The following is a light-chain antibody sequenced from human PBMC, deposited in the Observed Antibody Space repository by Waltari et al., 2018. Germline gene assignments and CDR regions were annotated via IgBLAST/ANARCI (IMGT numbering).Light chain of an antibody. CDR3: SSYTTSRTWV. J-gene: IGLJ3*02. CDR2: EVT. Sequence: QSALTQPASVSGSPGQSITISCTGTSSDIGSQLHVCWYQQHPGIAPKLMIFEVTNRPSGVSNRFSGSKSGNTASLTISGLQAEDEADYYCSSYTTSRTWVFGGGTKLTVL. CDR1: SSDIGSQLH. V-gene: IGLV2-14*03.